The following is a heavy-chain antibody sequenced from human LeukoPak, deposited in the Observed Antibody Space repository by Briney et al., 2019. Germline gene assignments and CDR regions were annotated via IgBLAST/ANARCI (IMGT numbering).Heavy chain of an antibody. J-gene: IGHJ4*02. CDR2: INPNSGGT. CDR3: ARGLVAREDY. CDR1: GYTFTGYY. V-gene: IGHV1-2*02. D-gene: IGHD2-2*01. Sequence: ASVKVSCKASGYTFTGYYMHWVRQAPGQGLEWMGWINPNSGGTNYAQKFQGRVTMTRNTSISTAYMELSSLRSEDTAVYYCARGLVAREDYWGQGTLVTVSS.